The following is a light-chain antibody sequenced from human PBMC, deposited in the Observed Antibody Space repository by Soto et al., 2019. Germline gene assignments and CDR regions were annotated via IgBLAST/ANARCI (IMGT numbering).Light chain of an antibody. CDR1: QGFNNNY. CDR2: GIS. CDR3: HQYDGSPIT. J-gene: IGKJ5*01. Sequence: EIVLTQSPGTLSLSPGERATLSCRASQGFNNNYLAWYQQKPGQAPRLLISGISRRAPGIPDRFSGDGSGTDFTLTISRLEPEDYAVYYCHQYDGSPITFGQGTRLE. V-gene: IGKV3-20*01.